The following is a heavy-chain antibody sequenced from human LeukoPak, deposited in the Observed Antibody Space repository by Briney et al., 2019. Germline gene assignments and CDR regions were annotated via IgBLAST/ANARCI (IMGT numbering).Heavy chain of an antibody. CDR2: VHYRDNA. Sequence: PSETLSLTCTFSGGSISSDNHNWGWIRQPPGKGLEWVGSVHYRDNAYYNPSLRSRVAITVDTSKNQFSLRLNSVTAADTAVYYCTRLPNGSPGDYWGQGTLVTVSS. CDR3: TRLPNGSPGDY. V-gene: IGHV4-39*01. D-gene: IGHD2-8*01. J-gene: IGHJ4*02. CDR1: GGSISSDNHN.